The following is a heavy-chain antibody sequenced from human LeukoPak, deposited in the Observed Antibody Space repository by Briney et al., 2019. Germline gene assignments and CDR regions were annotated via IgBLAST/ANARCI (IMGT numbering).Heavy chain of an antibody. J-gene: IGHJ6*03. CDR1: GGSFSGYY. CDR3: ARDVPFISLDYYYYYYMDV. Sequence: SETLSLTCAVYGGSFSGYYWSWIRQPPGKGLEWIGEINHSGSTNYNPSLKSRVTISVDTSKNQFSLKLSSVAAADTAVYYCARDVPFISLDYYYYYYMDVWGKGTTVTISS. V-gene: IGHV4-34*01. D-gene: IGHD3-10*01. CDR2: INHSGST.